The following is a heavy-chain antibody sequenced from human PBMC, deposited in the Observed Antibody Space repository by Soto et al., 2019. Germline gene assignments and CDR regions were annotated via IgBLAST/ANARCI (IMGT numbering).Heavy chain of an antibody. V-gene: IGHV3-30-3*01. J-gene: IGHJ1*01. Sequence: VQLVESGGCVVQPGRSLRLSCAASGFTFSSYAMHWVRQAPGKGLEGAAVISYDGSNKYYADSVKGRFTISRDNSKITLYLQMNSLRAEDTAVYYCARDTSGSYPEYFQHWGQGTLVTVPS. CDR1: GFTFSSYA. CDR2: ISYDGSNK. CDR3: ARDTSGSYPEYFQH. D-gene: IGHD1-26*01.